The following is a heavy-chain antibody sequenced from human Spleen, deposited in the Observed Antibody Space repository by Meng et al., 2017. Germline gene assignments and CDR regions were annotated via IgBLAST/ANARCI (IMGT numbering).Heavy chain of an antibody. Sequence: VQLQQLCAGLLRPSQSLSLTCVVSGWSFSDYYWSWIRQPPGKGLEWIGEINHSGSTNYNPSLESRATISVDTSQNNLSLKLSSVTAADSAVYYCARGPTTMAHDFDYWGQGTLVTVSS. V-gene: IGHV4-34*01. J-gene: IGHJ4*02. CDR3: ARGPTTMAHDFDY. CDR1: GWSFSDYY. D-gene: IGHD4-11*01. CDR2: INHSGST.